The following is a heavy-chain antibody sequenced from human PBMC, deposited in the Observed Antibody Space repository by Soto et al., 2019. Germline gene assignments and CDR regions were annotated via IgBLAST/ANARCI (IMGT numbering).Heavy chain of an antibody. V-gene: IGHV6-1*01. Sequence: PSQTLSLTCAISGDSVSSNSAAWNWIRQSPSRGLEWLGRTYYRSKWYNDYAVSVKSRITINPDTSKNQFSLQLNSVTPEDTALYYCARDQIVVVPAATLSAFDIWGQGTMVTVSS. CDR1: GDSVSSNSAA. J-gene: IGHJ3*02. D-gene: IGHD2-2*01. CDR2: TYYRSKWYN. CDR3: ARDQIVVVPAATLSAFDI.